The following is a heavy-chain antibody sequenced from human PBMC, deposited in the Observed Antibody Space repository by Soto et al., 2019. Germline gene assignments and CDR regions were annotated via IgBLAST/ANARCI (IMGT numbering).Heavy chain of an antibody. V-gene: IGHV5-10-1*01. CDR2: IDPSDSYT. J-gene: IGHJ6*02. CDR3: ASRIVQGYYYYGMDV. Sequence: LGESLKISCKGSGYSFTSYWISWVRQMPGKGLEWMGRIDPSDSYTNYSPSFQGHVTISADKSISTAYLQWSSLKASDTAMYYCASRIVQGYYYYGMDVWGQGTTVTVSS. CDR1: GYSFTSYW. D-gene: IGHD2-2*01.